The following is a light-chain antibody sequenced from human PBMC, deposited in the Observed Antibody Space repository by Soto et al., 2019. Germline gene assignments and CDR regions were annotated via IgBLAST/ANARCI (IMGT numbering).Light chain of an antibody. CDR2: GAS. CDR3: QQSYNTPWT. Sequence: EIQMTQSPSSLSASVGDRVTITCRASENISNYLNWFQQKPGKAPKLLMYGASKLHIGVPSRFSSSGSGTEFTLTISGLQPEDFVSYSCQQSYNTPWTFGQGTRVEVK. J-gene: IGKJ1*01. CDR1: ENISNY. V-gene: IGKV1-39*01.